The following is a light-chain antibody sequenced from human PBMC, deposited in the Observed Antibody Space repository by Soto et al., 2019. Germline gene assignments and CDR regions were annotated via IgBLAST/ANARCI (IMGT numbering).Light chain of an antibody. J-gene: IGKJ4*02. V-gene: IGKV3-11*01. CDR3: QPRSNSPLK. CDR1: QSVSSY. Sequence: EIVLTQSPATLSLSPGERATLSCRASQSVSSYLAWYQQKPGQAPRLLIYDASNRATGIPDRFSGSGSGTDFTLTIGRLEAEDSAVYDWQPRSNSPLKFGGGTKVELK. CDR2: DAS.